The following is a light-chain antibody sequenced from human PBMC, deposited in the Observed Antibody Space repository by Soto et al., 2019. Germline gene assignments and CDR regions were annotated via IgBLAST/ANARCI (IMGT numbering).Light chain of an antibody. CDR1: SSNIGNNA. J-gene: IGLJ1*01. CDR3: ASWDDRLNGYV. CDR2: SHN. V-gene: IGLV1-44*01. Sequence: QSVLAQSPSASGTPGQRVTISCSGSSSNIGNNAVNWYQHLPGTAPKLLVYSHNQRPSGVSDRFSGSQSGTSASLAISGPHSEDEADYYCASWDDRLNGYVFGQGIKLTVX.